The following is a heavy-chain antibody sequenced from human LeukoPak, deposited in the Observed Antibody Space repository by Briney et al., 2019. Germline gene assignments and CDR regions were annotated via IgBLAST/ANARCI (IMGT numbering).Heavy chain of an antibody. D-gene: IGHD3-10*01. J-gene: IGHJ4*02. CDR1: GFTLSYHS. CDR3: AKHLWFGELLYSAFDY. V-gene: IGHV3-23*01. CDR2: ISDSGRTT. Sequence: GGSLRLSCAASGFTLSYHSMNWVRQAPGKGLEWVSSISDSGRTTYYPDSVRGRFTISRDNSKNTMYLEMNSLRDEDTAVYYCAKHLWFGELLYSAFDYWGQGTLVTVSS.